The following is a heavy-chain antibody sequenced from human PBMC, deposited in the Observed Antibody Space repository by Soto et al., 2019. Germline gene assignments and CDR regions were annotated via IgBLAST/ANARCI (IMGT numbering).Heavy chain of an antibody. CDR2: ISWNSGSI. CDR3: AKGGIAARYYNYGMDV. V-gene: IGHV3-9*01. CDR1: GFTFDDYA. Sequence: SLRLSCAASGFTFDDYAMHWVRQAPGKGLEWVSGISWNSGSIGYADSVKGRFTISRDKAKNSLYLQMNSLRAENTALYYCAKGGIAARYYNYGMDVWEQGATDNVSS. J-gene: IGHJ6*01. D-gene: IGHD6-13*01.